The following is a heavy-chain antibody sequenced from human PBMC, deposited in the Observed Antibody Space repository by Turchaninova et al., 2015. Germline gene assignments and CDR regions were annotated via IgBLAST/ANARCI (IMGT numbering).Heavy chain of an antibody. J-gene: IGHJ4*02. CDR2: IHHSGRT. D-gene: IGHD3-10*01. V-gene: IGHV4-34*01. CDR3: ARYGSGYYFDY. CDR1: GGSFSGYY. Sequence: QVQLQQWGAGLLKPSETLSLTCAVYGGSFSGYYWSWIRQPPGKGLEWIGEIHHSGRTNYNPSLKSRGTISVDTSKNQFSLKVSSVTAADTAVYYCARYGSGYYFDYWGQGTLVTVSS.